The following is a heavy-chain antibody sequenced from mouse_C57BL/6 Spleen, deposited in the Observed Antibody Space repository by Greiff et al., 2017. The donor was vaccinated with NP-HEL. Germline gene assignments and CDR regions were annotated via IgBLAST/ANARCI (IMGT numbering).Heavy chain of an antibody. CDR1: GYTFTSYW. Sequence: VQLQQPGAELVKPGASVKLSCKASGYTFTSYWMHWVKQRPGQGLEWIGMIHPNSGSTNYNEKFKSKATLTVDKSSSTAYMQLSSLTSEDSAVYYCAKAIYDGYWDYAMDYWGQGTSVTVSS. V-gene: IGHV1-64*01. D-gene: IGHD2-3*01. CDR2: IHPNSGST. CDR3: AKAIYDGYWDYAMDY. J-gene: IGHJ4*01.